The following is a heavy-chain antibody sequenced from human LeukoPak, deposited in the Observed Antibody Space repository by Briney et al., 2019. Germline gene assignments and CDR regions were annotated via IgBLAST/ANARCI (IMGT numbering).Heavy chain of an antibody. CDR2: ISSSSSYI. D-gene: IGHD6-19*01. J-gene: IGHJ1*01. Sequence: GGSLRLSCAASGFTFSSYSMNWVRQAPGKGLEWVSSISSSSSYIYYADSVKGRFTISRDNAKNSLYLQMNSLRAEDTAVYYCAREPIAVAGGTEYFQHWGQGTLVTVSS. V-gene: IGHV3-21*04. CDR3: AREPIAVAGGTEYFQH. CDR1: GFTFSSYS.